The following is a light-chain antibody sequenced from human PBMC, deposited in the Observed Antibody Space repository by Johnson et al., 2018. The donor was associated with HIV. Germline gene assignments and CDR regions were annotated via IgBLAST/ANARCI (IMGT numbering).Light chain of an antibody. CDR2: EDN. V-gene: IGLV1-51*02. J-gene: IGLJ1*01. CDR1: VSNIESYF. Sequence: QPVLTQPPSVYAAPGQTVNISCSGNVSNIESYFVSWYQQLPGAAPTLLIYEDNKRPSGIPDRFSGSKSSATATLGITGLQTGDEADYYCGTWDSSLRTAFFGTGTKVTVL. CDR3: GTWDSSLRTAF.